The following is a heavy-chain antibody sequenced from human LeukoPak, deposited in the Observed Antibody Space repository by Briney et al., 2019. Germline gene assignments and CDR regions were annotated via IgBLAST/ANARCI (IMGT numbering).Heavy chain of an antibody. Sequence: PSETLSLTCAVYGGSFSGYYWSWIRQPPGKGLEWIGEINHSGSTNYNPSLKSRVTISVDTSKNQFSLKLGSVTAVDTAVYYCARVGEYYYDSTWGQGTLVTVSS. CDR1: GGSFSGYY. D-gene: IGHD3-22*01. CDR2: INHSGST. CDR3: ARVGEYYYDST. V-gene: IGHV4-34*01. J-gene: IGHJ5*02.